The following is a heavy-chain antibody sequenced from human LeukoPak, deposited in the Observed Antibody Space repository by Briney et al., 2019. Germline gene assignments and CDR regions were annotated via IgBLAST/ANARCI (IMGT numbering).Heavy chain of an antibody. D-gene: IGHD3-22*01. CDR3: ASSPSGYWWNFDC. CDR1: GVSISSNNYY. J-gene: IGHJ4*02. CDR2: IYYSGST. V-gene: IGHV4-39*01. Sequence: KPSETLSLTCTVSGVSISSNNYYWGWIRQPPGKGLEWIGSIYYSGSTYNNPSLKSRVTISVDTTKHQFSLKLTAVTAADAAVYYCASSPSGYWWNFDCWGQGTLVTVSS.